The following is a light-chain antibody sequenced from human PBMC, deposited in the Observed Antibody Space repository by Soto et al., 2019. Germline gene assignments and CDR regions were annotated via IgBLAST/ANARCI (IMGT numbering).Light chain of an antibody. CDR2: EVN. Sequence: QSALTQPPSASGSPGQSVTISCTGTSSDVGGYTSVSWYQQHPDKAPKLMIYEVNKRPSGVPDRFSGSKSGNTASLPVSGLQAEDESDYYCSSYAGSNNVLFGGGTKLTVL. CDR1: SSDVGGYTS. V-gene: IGLV2-8*01. CDR3: SSYAGSNNVL. J-gene: IGLJ2*01.